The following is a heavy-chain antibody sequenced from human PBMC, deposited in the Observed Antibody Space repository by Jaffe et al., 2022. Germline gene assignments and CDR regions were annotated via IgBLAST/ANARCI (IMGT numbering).Heavy chain of an antibody. CDR1: GFTFSVYS. V-gene: IGHV3-21*02. CDR3: ARAVPSVHDGLDL. Sequence: EEKLVESGGGLVKPGGSLRLSCAGTGFTFSVYSLNWVRQAPGKGLEWVSSISSSSDSIFYADSVRGRFTISRDNARKLLFLQVDSLRVEDTAVYYCARAVPSVHDGLDLWGQGAPVTVSS. CDR2: ISSSSDSI. J-gene: IGHJ3*01.